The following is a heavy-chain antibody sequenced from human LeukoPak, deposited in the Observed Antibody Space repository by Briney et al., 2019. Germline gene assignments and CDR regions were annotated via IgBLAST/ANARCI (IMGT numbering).Heavy chain of an antibody. Sequence: HVASVKVSCKASGYTFTSYGISWVRQAPGQGLEWMGWISAYNGNTNYAQKLQGRVTMTKDTSTSTAYMELRSLRSDDTAVYYCARDGSGIAAAGKHCWGQGTLVTVSS. CDR3: ARDGSGIAAAGKHC. CDR2: ISAYNGNT. V-gene: IGHV1-18*01. CDR1: GYTFTSYG. D-gene: IGHD6-13*01. J-gene: IGHJ4*02.